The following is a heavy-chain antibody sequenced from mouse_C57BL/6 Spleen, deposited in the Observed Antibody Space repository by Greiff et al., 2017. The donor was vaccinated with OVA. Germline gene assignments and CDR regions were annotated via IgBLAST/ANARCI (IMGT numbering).Heavy chain of an antibody. CDR3: ARHEGLYSNYDY. CDR1: GYTFTEYT. Sequence: VQVVESGAELVKPGASVKLSCKASGYTFTEYTIHWVKQRSGQGLEWIGWFYPGSGSIKYNEKFKDKATLTADKSSSTVYMELSRLTSEDSAVYFCARHEGLYSNYDYWGQGTTLTVSS. CDR2: FYPGSGSI. V-gene: IGHV1-62-2*01. D-gene: IGHD2-5*01. J-gene: IGHJ2*01.